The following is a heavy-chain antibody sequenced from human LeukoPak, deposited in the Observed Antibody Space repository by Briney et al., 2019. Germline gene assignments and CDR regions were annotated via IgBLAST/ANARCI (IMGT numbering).Heavy chain of an antibody. D-gene: IGHD3-10*01. Sequence: PSQTLSLTCAVSGGSISSGDYSWSWLRQPPGKGLKWIGYMYHSGSTYYNPSLKSRVTISVDRSKNQFSLKLSSVTAADTAVYYCARGDYYGSGSSLDVWGKGTTVTVS. CDR1: GGSISSGDYS. CDR3: ARGDYYGSGSSLDV. V-gene: IGHV4-30-2*01. J-gene: IGHJ6*03. CDR2: MYHSGST.